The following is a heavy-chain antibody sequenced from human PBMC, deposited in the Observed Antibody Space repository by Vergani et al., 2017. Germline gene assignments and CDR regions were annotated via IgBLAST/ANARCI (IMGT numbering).Heavy chain of an antibody. CDR2: ISSSSRTI. V-gene: IGHV3-48*02. D-gene: IGHD6-19*01. Sequence: EVQLVESGGGLVQPGGSLRLSCAASGFTFSSYSMNWVRQAPGKGLEWVSYISSSSRTIYYADSVKGRFTISRDNAKNSLYLQMNSLRDEDTAVYYCARGSSSGWYYFDYWGQGTLVTVSS. CDR1: GFTFSSYS. J-gene: IGHJ4*02. CDR3: ARGSSSGWYYFDY.